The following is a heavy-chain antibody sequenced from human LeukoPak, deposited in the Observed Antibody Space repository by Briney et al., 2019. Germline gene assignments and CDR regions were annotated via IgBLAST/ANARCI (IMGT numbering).Heavy chain of an antibody. CDR3: VRDNYGMDV. CDR2: THGDGGST. Sequence: GGSLRLSCAASGFTFSSYNMNWVRQAPGKELEQLSLTHGDGGSTDYADSVKGRFTISRDYSKNTLYLQLNSLRVEDTAVYYCVRDNYGMDVWGQGTTVTVSS. J-gene: IGHJ6*02. D-gene: IGHD2-15*01. V-gene: IGHV3-64D*06. CDR1: GFTFSSYN.